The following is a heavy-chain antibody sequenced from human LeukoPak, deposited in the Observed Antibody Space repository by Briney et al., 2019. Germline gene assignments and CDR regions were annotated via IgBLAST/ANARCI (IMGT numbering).Heavy chain of an antibody. J-gene: IGHJ4*02. V-gene: IGHV4-34*01. Sequence: SETLSLTCAVYGGSFSGYYWSWIRQPPGKGLEWIGEINHSGSTNYNPSLKSRVTISVDTSKNQFSLKLSSVTAADTAVYYCARRGVGAPFDYWGQGTRVTVSS. CDR1: GGSFSGYY. CDR2: INHSGST. D-gene: IGHD1-26*01. CDR3: ARRGVGAPFDY.